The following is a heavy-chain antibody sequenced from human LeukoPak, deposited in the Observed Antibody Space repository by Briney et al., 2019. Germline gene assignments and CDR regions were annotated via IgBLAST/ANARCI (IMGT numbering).Heavy chain of an antibody. V-gene: IGHV1-2*02. Sequence: ASVKVSCKASGYTFTGYYIHWVRQAPGQGLEWMGWINPNSGGTNYAQKFQGRVTMTRDTSISTAYMELSRLRSDDTAVYYCARVGDWAVTTFDYWGQGTLVTVSS. CDR3: ARVGDWAVTTFDY. CDR1: GYTFTGYY. D-gene: IGHD4-17*01. J-gene: IGHJ4*02. CDR2: INPNSGGT.